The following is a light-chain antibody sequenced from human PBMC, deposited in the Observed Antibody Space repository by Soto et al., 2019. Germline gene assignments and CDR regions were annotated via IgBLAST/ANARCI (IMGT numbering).Light chain of an antibody. J-gene: IGKJ4*01. CDR1: QSVSSN. Sequence: EIVMTQSPATLSVSPGERATLSCRASQSVSSNLAWYQQKPGQAPRLLIYCASTRATGIPARFSGSGSGTEFTLTISSLQSEDFAVYYCQQYNNWPPEYTFGGGTKVEIK. CDR3: QQYNNWPPEYT. V-gene: IGKV3-15*01. CDR2: CAS.